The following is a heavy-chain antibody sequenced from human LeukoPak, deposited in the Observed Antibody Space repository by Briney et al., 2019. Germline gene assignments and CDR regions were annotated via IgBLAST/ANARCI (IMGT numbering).Heavy chain of an antibody. V-gene: IGHV4-59*08. CDR2: IYYSGST. Sequence: PSETLSLTCTVSGGSISSYYWSWIRQPPGKGLEWIGYIYYSGSTNYNPSLKSRVTISVDTSKNQFSLKLSSVTAADTAVYYRVGYITMVRGVRGWFDPWGQGTLVTVSS. CDR1: GGSISSYY. D-gene: IGHD3-10*01. J-gene: IGHJ5*02. CDR3: VGYITMVRGVRGWFDP.